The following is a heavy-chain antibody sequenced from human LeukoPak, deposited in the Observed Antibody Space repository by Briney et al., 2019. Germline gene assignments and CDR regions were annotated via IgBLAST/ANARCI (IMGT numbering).Heavy chain of an antibody. J-gene: IGHJ5*02. D-gene: IGHD6-19*01. V-gene: IGHV4-34*01. CDR2: IIHSGGT. CDR1: GGSFNGYS. CDR3: ARGPLAFRRVAGIFS. Sequence: SETLSLTCAVSGGSFNGYSYTWMRQPPGKGLEWIGEIIHSGGTSYNPSLKSRLTISVDTSRKQFSLKLTSVTAADTALYFCARGPLAFRRVAGIFSWGRGTQVTVSS.